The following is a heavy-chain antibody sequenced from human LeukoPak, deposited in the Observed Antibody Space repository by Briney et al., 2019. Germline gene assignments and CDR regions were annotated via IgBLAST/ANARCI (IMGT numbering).Heavy chain of an antibody. J-gene: IGHJ4*02. D-gene: IGHD5-12*01. Sequence: SVKVSCKASGGTFCSYAISWVRQVPGQGLEWMGRIIPILGIANYAQKFQGRVTITADKSTSTAYMELSSLRSEDTAVYYCARLPSGYSGYDADYWGQGTLVTVSS. V-gene: IGHV1-69*04. CDR1: GGTFCSYA. CDR3: ARLPSGYSGYDADY. CDR2: IIPILGIA.